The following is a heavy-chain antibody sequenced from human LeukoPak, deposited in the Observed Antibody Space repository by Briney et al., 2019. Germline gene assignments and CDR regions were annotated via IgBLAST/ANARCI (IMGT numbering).Heavy chain of an antibody. J-gene: IGHJ4*02. CDR1: GFTFSNYG. V-gene: IGHV3-30*18. D-gene: IGHD5-24*01. CDR2: ISYEGGFK. Sequence: PGRSLRLSCAASGFTFSNYGMHWVRQAPGKGLEWVAVISYEGGFKFYGDSVKGRFTISRDNSRNTLYLQMNSLSAEDTAMYYCAKKKEGMATVPRGVDYWGQGTLVTVSS. CDR3: AKKKEGMATVPRGVDY.